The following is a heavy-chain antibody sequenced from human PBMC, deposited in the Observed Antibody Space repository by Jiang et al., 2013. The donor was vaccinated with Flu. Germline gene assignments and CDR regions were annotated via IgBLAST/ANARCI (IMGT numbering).Heavy chain of an antibody. CDR2: IDPSDSYT. CDR3: ARHKLETTRGLGFDL. Sequence: AEVKKPGESLRISCKGSGYSFTSYWISWVRQMPGKGLEWMGRIDPSDSYTNYSPSFQGHVTISADKSISTAYLQWSSLKASDTAMYYCARHKLETTRGLGFDLWGRGTLVTVSS. CDR1: GYSFTSYW. J-gene: IGHJ2*01. D-gene: IGHD4-17*01. V-gene: IGHV5-10-1*01.